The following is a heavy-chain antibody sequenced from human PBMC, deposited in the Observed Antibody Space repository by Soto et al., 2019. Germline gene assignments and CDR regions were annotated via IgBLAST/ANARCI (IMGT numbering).Heavy chain of an antibody. CDR1: GESFSGYY. CDR2: INHSGST. J-gene: IGHJ6*02. V-gene: IGHV4-34*01. D-gene: IGHD3-9*01. CDR3: ARDILTGYPYYYYYGMDV. Sequence: SDTLSLSCADYGESFSGYYWSWIRQPTGKRQEWIGEINHSGSTNYNPSLKSRVTISVDTSKNQFSLKLSSVTAADTAVYYCARDILTGYPYYYYYGMDVWGQGTTVT.